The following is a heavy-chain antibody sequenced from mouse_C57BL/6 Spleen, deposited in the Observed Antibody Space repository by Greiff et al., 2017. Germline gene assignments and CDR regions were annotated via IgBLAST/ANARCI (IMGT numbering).Heavy chain of an antibody. CDR3: AREGTSYAMDY. CDR2: ISYDGSN. Sequence: EVQLQQSGPGLVKPSQSLSLTCSVTGYSITSGYYWNWIRQFPGNKLEWMGYISYDGSNNYNPSLKNRISITRDTSKNQFFLKLNSVTTEDTATDYCAREGTSYAMDYWGQGTSVTVSS. J-gene: IGHJ4*01. V-gene: IGHV3-6*01. D-gene: IGHD2-14*01. CDR1: GYSITSGYY.